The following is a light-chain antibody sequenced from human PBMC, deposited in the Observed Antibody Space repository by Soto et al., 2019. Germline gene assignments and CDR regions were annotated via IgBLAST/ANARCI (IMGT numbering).Light chain of an antibody. CDR1: QRVNSNW. CDR3: QQYGNSPLFS. CDR2: GAS. J-gene: IGKJ1*01. Sequence: EIVLTQSPGTLSLSPWDRATLSCRTSQRVNSNWLAWYQQKRGQAPRLLMYGASDRAPGTPDRFSGGGSGTDFTLTISRLEPEDFAGDYCQQYGNSPLFSFGPGTTVEI. V-gene: IGKV3-20*01.